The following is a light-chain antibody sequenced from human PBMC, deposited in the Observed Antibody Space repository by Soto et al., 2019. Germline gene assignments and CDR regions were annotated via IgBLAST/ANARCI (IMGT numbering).Light chain of an antibody. CDR1: QSVSSN. CDR3: QQHNNWPWT. CDR2: GAS. Sequence: EIVMTQSPATLSVSPRERATLSCRASQSVSSNLAWYQQKPGQAPRLLIYGASSRATGIPARFSVSGSGTEFTRTISSLQSEEFAVYYRQQHNNWPWTFGQGPMAEIK. V-gene: IGKV3-15*01. J-gene: IGKJ1*01.